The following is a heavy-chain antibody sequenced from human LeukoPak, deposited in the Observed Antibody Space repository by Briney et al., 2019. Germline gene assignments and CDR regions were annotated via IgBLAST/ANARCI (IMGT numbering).Heavy chain of an antibody. D-gene: IGHD3-10*01. CDR3: ASISYGSGSIDY. CDR1: GGSISSSSYY. CDR2: IYYSGST. J-gene: IGHJ4*02. Sequence: SETLSLTCTVSGGSISSSSYYWGWIRQPPGKGLEWIGSIYYSGSTYYNPSLKSRVTISVDTSKNQFSLKLSSVAAADTAVYYCASISYGSGSIDYWGQGTLVTVSS. V-gene: IGHV4-39*07.